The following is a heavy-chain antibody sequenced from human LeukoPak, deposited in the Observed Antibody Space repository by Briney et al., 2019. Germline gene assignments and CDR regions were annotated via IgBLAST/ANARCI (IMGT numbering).Heavy chain of an antibody. V-gene: IGHV3-9*01. J-gene: IGHJ4*02. CDR1: GFTFDDYA. Sequence: PGGSLRLSCEVSGFTFDDYAMHWVRQAPGKGLEWVSGISWNSGNIGYADPVKGRFTISRDNAKNSLYLQMNNLRAEDTALYYCVKDRDSTGYYSVGAFDYWGQGTLVTVSS. CDR2: ISWNSGNI. D-gene: IGHD3-9*01. CDR3: VKDRDSTGYYSVGAFDY.